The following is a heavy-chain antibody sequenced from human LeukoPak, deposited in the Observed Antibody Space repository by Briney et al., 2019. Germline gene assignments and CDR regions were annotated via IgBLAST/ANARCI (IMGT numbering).Heavy chain of an antibody. V-gene: IGHV1-18*01. CDR1: GYTFTSYG. D-gene: IGHD3-22*01. J-gene: IGHJ4*02. Sequence: ASVKVSCKASGYTFTSYGISWVRQAPGQGLEWMGWISAYNGNTNYAQKFQGRVTMTTDTSTSTAYMELRSLRSDDTAVYYCARVSKTYYYDSSEGGFDYWGQGTLVTVSS. CDR2: ISAYNGNT. CDR3: ARVSKTYYYDSSEGGFDY.